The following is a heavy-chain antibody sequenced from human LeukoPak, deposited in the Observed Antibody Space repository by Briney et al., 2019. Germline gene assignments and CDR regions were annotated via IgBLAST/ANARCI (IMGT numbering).Heavy chain of an antibody. V-gene: IGHV4-39*07. J-gene: IGHJ5*02. CDR1: GVSISSSNSY. CDR2: IYYSGST. CDR3: ARVRIAVAGTGWFDP. D-gene: IGHD6-19*01. Sequence: SETLSLTCTVSGVSISSSNSYWGWIRQPPGKGLEWIGSIYYSGSTYYNPSLKSRVTISVDTSKNQFSLKLSSVTAADTAVYYCARVRIAVAGTGWFDPWGQGTLVTVSS.